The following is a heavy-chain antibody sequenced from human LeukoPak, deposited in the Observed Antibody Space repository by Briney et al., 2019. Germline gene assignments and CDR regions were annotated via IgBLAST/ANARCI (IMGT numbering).Heavy chain of an antibody. Sequence: GGSLRLSCAASGFTFSSYGMHWVRQAPGKGLEWVAVISYDGSNKYYADSVKGRFTISRDNSKNALYLQMNSLRAEDTAVYYCAKEGPEDPFDYWGQGTLVTVSS. CDR2: ISYDGSNK. CDR1: GFTFSSYG. CDR3: AKEGPEDPFDY. D-gene: IGHD2-15*01. V-gene: IGHV3-30*18. J-gene: IGHJ4*02.